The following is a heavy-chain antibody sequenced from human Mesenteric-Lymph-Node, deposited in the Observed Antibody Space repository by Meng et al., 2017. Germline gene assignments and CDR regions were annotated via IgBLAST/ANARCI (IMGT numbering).Heavy chain of an antibody. Sequence: GESLKISCAASGFTFSSYAMSWVRQAPGKGLEWVSYISSSGSTIYYADSVKGRFTISRDNAKNSLYLQMNSLRAEDTAVYYCARRRGYSYGPNSYYYYYGMDVWGQGTTVTVSS. J-gene: IGHJ6*02. CDR3: ARRRGYSYGPNSYYYYYGMDV. V-gene: IGHV3-48*04. CDR2: ISSSGSTI. D-gene: IGHD5-18*01. CDR1: GFTFSSYA.